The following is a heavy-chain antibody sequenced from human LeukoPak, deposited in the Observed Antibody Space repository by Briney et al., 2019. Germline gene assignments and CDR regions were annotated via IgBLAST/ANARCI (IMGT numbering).Heavy chain of an antibody. CDR2: INHSGST. D-gene: IGHD3-22*01. V-gene: IGHV4-34*01. CDR1: GGSFSGYY. J-gene: IGHJ4*02. Sequence: SETLSLTCAVYGGSFSGYYWSWIRRPPGRGLEWIGEINHSGSTNYNPSLKSRVTISVDTSKNQFSLKLSSVTAADTVVYYCAKRGYYDSSGYYSYYFDYWGQGTLVTVSS. CDR3: AKRGYYDSSGYYSYYFDY.